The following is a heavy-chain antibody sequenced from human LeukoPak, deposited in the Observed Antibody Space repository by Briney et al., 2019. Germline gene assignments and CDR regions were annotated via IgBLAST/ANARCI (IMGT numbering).Heavy chain of an antibody. J-gene: IGHJ4*02. CDR3: ATFSSSFNYFDY. CDR1: GYTLTELS. CDR2: FDPEDGET. Sequence: GASVKVSCKVSGYTLTELSMHWVRQAPGKGLEWMGGFDPEDGETIYAQKFQGRVTMIEDTSTDTAYMELSSLRSEDTAVYYCATFSSSFNYFDYWGQGTLVTVSS. D-gene: IGHD6-13*01. V-gene: IGHV1-24*01.